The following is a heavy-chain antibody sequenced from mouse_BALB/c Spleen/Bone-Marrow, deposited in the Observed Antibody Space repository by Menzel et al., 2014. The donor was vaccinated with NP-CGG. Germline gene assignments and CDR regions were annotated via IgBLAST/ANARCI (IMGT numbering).Heavy chain of an antibody. V-gene: IGHV1-61*01. CDR2: IDPSDSET. Sequence: SGAELVRPGASVKLSCKASGYTFTNYWMNWVKQRPGRGLEWIAMIDPSDSETHYNQMFKDKATLTVDKSSSTAYMQLSSLTSEDSAVYYCTRRDDGYPYWGQGTTLTVSS. CDR3: TRRDDGYPY. D-gene: IGHD2-3*01. J-gene: IGHJ2*01. CDR1: GYTFTNYW.